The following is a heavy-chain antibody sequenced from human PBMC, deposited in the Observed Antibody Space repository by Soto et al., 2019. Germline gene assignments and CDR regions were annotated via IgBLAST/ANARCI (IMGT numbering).Heavy chain of an antibody. D-gene: IGHD4-4*01. CDR1: GFTFSSYA. Sequence: EVQLLESGGGLVQPGGSLRLSCAASGFTFSSYAMSWVRQAPGKGLEWVSAISGSGGNTYYADSVKSRFTISRDNSMNRMYLQMNSLRAEDTSVYYCAKSLVTRPYDYWGQGTLVTVSS. V-gene: IGHV3-23*01. J-gene: IGHJ4*02. CDR2: ISGSGGNT. CDR3: AKSLVTRPYDY.